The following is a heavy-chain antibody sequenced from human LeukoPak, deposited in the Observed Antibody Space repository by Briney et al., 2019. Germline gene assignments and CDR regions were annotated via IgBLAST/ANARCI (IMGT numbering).Heavy chain of an antibody. J-gene: IGHJ4*02. D-gene: IGHD1-1*01. CDR3: ARVKLERRPFDY. V-gene: IGHV4-30-4*01. CDR2: IYYSGST. Sequence: SETLSLTCTVSGGSISSGDYYWSWIRQPPGKGLEWIGYIYYSGSTYYNPSLKSRVTISVDTPKNQFSLKLSSVTAADTAVYYCARVKLERRPFDYWGQGTLVTVSS. CDR1: GGSISSGDYY.